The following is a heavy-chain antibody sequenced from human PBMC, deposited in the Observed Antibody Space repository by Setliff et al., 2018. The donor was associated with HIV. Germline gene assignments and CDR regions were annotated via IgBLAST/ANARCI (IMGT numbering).Heavy chain of an antibody. D-gene: IGHD3-9*01. CDR2: INLNSGGT. CDR1: GYTSTGYY. CDR3: AREYDVLTGYYISAFDI. J-gene: IGHJ3*02. V-gene: IGHV1-2*06. Sequence: ASVKVSCKASGYTSTGYYVHWVRQAPGQGLEWMGRINLNSGGTTYAQRFQGRVTMTWDTSISTAYMELSRLTSDDTAVYYCAREYDVLTGYYISAFDIWGQGTMVTVSS.